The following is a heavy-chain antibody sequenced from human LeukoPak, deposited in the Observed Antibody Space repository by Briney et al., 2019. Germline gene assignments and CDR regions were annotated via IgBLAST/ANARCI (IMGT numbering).Heavy chain of an antibody. CDR2: ISSSSSTI. CDR1: GFTFSSYS. CDR3: ARDMVRGVIITGVGY. Sequence: QAGGSLRLSCAASGFTFSSYSMTWVRQAPGKGLEWVSYISSSSSTIYYADSVKGRFTISRDNSKNTLYLQMNSLRAEDTAVYYCARDMVRGVIITGVGYWGQGTLVTVSS. D-gene: IGHD3-10*01. J-gene: IGHJ4*02. V-gene: IGHV3-48*01.